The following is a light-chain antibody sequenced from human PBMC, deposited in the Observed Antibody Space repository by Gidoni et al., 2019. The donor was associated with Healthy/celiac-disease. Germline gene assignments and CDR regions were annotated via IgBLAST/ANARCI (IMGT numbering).Light chain of an antibody. Sequence: IVMTQSPDSLAVSLGERATINCKSSQSVLYSSNNKNYLAWYQQQPGQPPKLLIYWASTRESGVPDRFSGSGSGTDFTLTICSLQAEDVAVYYCQQYYSTPLLTFGPGTKVDIK. J-gene: IGKJ3*01. V-gene: IGKV4-1*01. CDR2: WAS. CDR1: QSVLYSSNNKNY. CDR3: QQYYSTPLLT.